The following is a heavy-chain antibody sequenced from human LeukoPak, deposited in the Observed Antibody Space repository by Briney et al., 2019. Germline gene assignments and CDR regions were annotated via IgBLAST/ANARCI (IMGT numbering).Heavy chain of an antibody. CDR1: GYTFTTYD. CDR3: ATTVDIVAPFDP. CDR2: IIPILGIA. J-gene: IGHJ5*02. D-gene: IGHD5-12*01. Sequence: SVKVSCKASGYTFTTYDINWVRQATGQGLEWMGRIIPILGIANYAQKFQGRVTITADKSTSTAYMELSSLRSEDTAVYYCATTVDIVAPFDPWGQGTLVTVSS. V-gene: IGHV1-69*04.